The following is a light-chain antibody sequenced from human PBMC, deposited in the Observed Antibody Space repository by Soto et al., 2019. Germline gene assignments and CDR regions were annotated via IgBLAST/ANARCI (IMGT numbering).Light chain of an antibody. CDR2: GAS. Sequence: EIVLTQSPGTLSLSPGERATLSCRASPSVSSSSYLAWYPQKPGHAPRLLIYGASSRATGIPDRFSGSGSGTDFSLTISRLEPGDFAVYYCQQYGSSLTFGGGTKVEIK. CDR1: PSVSSSSY. CDR3: QQYGSSLT. J-gene: IGKJ4*01. V-gene: IGKV3-20*01.